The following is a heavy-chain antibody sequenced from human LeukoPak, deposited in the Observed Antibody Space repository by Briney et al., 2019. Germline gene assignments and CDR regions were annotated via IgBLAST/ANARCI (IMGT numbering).Heavy chain of an antibody. CDR2: MNPNSGNT. Sequence: GASVKVSCKASGYTFIAYYMHWVRQAPGQGLEWMGWMNPNSGNTGYAQKFQGRVTMTRNTSISTAYMELSSLRSEDTAVYYCARASRRGVAAADYWGQGTLVTVSS. V-gene: IGHV1-8*02. CDR1: GYTFIAYY. CDR3: ARASRRGVAAADY. J-gene: IGHJ4*02. D-gene: IGHD2-15*01.